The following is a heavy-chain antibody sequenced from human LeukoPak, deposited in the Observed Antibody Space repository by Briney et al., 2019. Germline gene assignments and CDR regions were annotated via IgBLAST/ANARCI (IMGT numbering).Heavy chain of an antibody. CDR3: ARGNLMGALSSGY. CDR2: MKPTSGNT. J-gene: IGHJ4*02. CDR1: GYTFTIFD. V-gene: IGHV1-8*03. Sequence: ASVKVSCKPSGYTFTIFDTNWVRHATGRGLEWVGWMKPTSGNTGYAQKFQGRVTITRNTSISTAYMELSGLRSEDTAVYYCARGNLMGALSSGYWGQGTLVTVSS. D-gene: IGHD3-16*02.